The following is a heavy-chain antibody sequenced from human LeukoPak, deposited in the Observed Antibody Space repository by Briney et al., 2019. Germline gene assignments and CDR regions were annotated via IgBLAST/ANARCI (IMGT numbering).Heavy chain of an antibody. V-gene: IGHV1-8*02. CDR3: ARGLQGAAAVY. CDR2: MNPNSGNT. CDR1: GGTFSSYA. D-gene: IGHD6-13*01. J-gene: IGHJ4*02. Sequence: ASVKVSCKASGGTFSSYAINWVRQATGQGLEWMGWMNPNSGNTGYAQKFQGRVTMTRNTSISTAYMELSSLRSEDTAVYYCARGLQGAAAVYWGQGTLVTVSS.